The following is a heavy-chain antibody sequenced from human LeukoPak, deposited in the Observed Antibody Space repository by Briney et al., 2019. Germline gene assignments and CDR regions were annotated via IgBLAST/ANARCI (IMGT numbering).Heavy chain of an antibody. V-gene: IGHV3-7*01. D-gene: IGHD4-17*01. CDR1: GFTFSSYW. CDR2: IKQDGSEE. CDR3: ARNDYGDYVYAFDI. J-gene: IGHJ3*02. Sequence: GGSLRLSCAASGFTFSSYWMSWVRQAPGKGLEWVANIKQDGSEEYYVDSVKGRFTIYGDNAKDSLYLQMNSLRAEDTAVYYCARNDYGDYVYAFDIWGQGTMVTVSS.